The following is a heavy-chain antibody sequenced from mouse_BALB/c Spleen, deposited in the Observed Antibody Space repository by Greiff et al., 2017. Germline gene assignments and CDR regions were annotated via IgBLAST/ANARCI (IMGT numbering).Heavy chain of an antibody. CDR3: TRGTTVGAMDY. D-gene: IGHD1-1*01. CDR1: GYTFTSYW. J-gene: IGHJ4*01. V-gene: IGHV1-69*02. CDR2: IYPSDSYT. Sequence: QVQLQQPGAELVRPGASVKLSCKASGYTFTSYWINWVKQRPGQGLEWIGNIYPSDSYTNYNQKFKDKATLTVDKSSSTAYMQLSSPTSEDSAVYYCTRGTTVGAMDYWGQGTSVTVSS.